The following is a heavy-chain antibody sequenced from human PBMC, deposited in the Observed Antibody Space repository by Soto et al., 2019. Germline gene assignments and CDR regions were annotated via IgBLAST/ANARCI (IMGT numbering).Heavy chain of an antibody. CDR2: IYYSGST. CDR1: GGSISSGGYY. CDR3: ARVPYDILTGYPFDY. Sequence: PSETLSLTCTVSGGSISSGGYYWSWIRQHPGKGLEWIGYIYYSGSTYYNPSLKSRVTISVDTSKNQFSLKLSSVTAADTAVYYCARVPYDILTGYPFDYWGQGTLVTVSS. D-gene: IGHD3-9*01. J-gene: IGHJ4*02. V-gene: IGHV4-31*03.